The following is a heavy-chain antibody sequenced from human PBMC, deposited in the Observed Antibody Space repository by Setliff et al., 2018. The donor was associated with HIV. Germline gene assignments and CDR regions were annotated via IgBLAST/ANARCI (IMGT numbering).Heavy chain of an antibody. D-gene: IGHD5-12*01. Sequence: SETLSLTCTVSGGSISSYYWSWIRQPPGKGLEWIGYIYYSGSTNYNPSLKSRVTISVDTSKNQFSLKLSSVTAADMAVYYCARHRDGYNEGENWFDPWGQGTLVTVSS. CDR2: IYYSGST. J-gene: IGHJ5*02. CDR1: GGSISSYY. CDR3: ARHRDGYNEGENWFDP. V-gene: IGHV4-59*01.